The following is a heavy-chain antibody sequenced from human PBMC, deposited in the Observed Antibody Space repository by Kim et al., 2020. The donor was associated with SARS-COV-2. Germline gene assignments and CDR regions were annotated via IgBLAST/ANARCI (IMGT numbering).Heavy chain of an antibody. D-gene: IGHD3-10*01. Sequence: AASRKGRFTISRHTCKNALYLQMSSLRAEDTAVYYCTRDAMRWFGEAAWGQGTLVTVSS. CDR3: TRDAMRWFGEAA. J-gene: IGHJ5*02. V-gene: IGHV3-53*04.